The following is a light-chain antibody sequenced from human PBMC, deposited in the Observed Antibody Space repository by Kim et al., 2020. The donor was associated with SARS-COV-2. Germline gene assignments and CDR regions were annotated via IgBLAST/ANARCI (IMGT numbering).Light chain of an antibody. CDR2: NMI. V-gene: IGLV7-43*01. Sequence: GETVTITCASSTGAVNSDKDPKWMQQKPGQETRPMNYNMIKKDTWTPARFSGSRIGGKAALTLAGVQHEDEDDYYCLLYYDGVQGVVGGGTQLTVL. CDR1: TGAVNSDKD. J-gene: IGLJ2*01. CDR3: LLYYDGVQGV.